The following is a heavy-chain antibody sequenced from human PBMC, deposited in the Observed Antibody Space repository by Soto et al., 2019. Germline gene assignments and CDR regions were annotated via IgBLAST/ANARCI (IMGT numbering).Heavy chain of an antibody. CDR1: GGTFSSYT. J-gene: IGHJ5*02. V-gene: IGHV1-69*08. CDR2: IIPILGIA. Sequence: QVQLVQSGAEVKKPGSSVKVSCKASGGTFSSYTISWVRQAPGQGLEWMGRIIPILGIANYAQKFQGRVTITADKSTSTAYMELSSLRSEDTAVYYCARDSERLGWFDPWGQETLVTVSS. CDR3: ARDSERLGWFDP. D-gene: IGHD5-12*01.